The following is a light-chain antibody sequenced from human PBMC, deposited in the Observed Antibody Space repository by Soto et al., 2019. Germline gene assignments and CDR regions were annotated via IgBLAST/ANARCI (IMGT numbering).Light chain of an antibody. V-gene: IGLV2-14*01. Sequence: QSVLTQPASVSGSPGQSITISCTGTSSDIGYYNYVSWYQQYPGKAPKLIIYEVSNRPSGVSNRFSGSKSANTASLTISGLQDEDEDDYHCSSYKTGSTVVFGTGTKVTVL. CDR2: EVS. CDR1: SSDIGYYNY. J-gene: IGLJ1*01. CDR3: SSYKTGSTVV.